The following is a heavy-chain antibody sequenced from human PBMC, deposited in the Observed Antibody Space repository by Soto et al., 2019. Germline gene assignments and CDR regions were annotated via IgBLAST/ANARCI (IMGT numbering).Heavy chain of an antibody. CDR3: ARDGGYCSGGSCYYYYMDV. J-gene: IGHJ6*03. CDR2: ISAYNGNT. D-gene: IGHD2-15*01. CDR1: GYTFTSYG. V-gene: IGHV1-18*01. Sequence: ASVKVSCKASGYTFTSYGISWVRQAPGQGLEWMGWISAYNGNTNYAQKLQGRVTMTTDTSTSTAYMELSRLRSDDTAVYYCARDGGYCSGGSCYYYYMDVWGKGTTVTVSS.